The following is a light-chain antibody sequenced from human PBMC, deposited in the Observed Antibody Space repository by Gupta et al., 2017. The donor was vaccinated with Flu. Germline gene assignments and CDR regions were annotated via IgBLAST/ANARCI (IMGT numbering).Light chain of an antibody. Sequence: EILFTQSPATLTLSPGERAALACMASQSVSSYLAWYQQKPGQAPRLLIYDVSNRATGIPARFSGSGSGTEFTLTISSLEPEDFAVYFCLQGGNWPCSFGQGTKVEIK. CDR3: LQGGNWPCS. CDR2: DVS. J-gene: IGKJ2*04. CDR1: QSVSSY. V-gene: IGKV3-11*01.